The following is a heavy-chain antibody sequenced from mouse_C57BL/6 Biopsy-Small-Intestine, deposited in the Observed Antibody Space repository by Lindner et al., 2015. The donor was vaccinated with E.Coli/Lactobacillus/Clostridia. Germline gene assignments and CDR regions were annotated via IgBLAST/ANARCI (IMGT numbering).Heavy chain of an antibody. CDR2: IDPEDGET. CDR3: TRTLTY. J-gene: IGHJ3*01. Sequence: VQLQESGAELVRPGASVKLSCTASGFNIKDYYMHWVKQRPEQGLEWIGRIDPEDGETKYAPKFQDKATITVDTSSNTAYLHLSSLTSDDTAVFYCTRTLTYWGQGTLVTVSA. CDR1: GFNIKDYY. V-gene: IGHV14-2*01.